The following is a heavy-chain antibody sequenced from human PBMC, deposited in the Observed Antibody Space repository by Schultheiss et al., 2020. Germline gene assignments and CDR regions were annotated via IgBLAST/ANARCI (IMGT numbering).Heavy chain of an antibody. CDR1: GYTFTSYG. CDR3: AIGGTGTTPYDY. D-gene: IGHD1-1*01. J-gene: IGHJ4*02. V-gene: IGHV1-69*13. Sequence: SVKVSCKASGYTFTSYGISWVRQAPGQGLEWMGGIIPIFGTANYAQKFQGRVTITADESTSTAYMELSSLRSEDTAVYYCAIGGTGTTPYDYWGQGTLVTVSS. CDR2: IIPIFGTA.